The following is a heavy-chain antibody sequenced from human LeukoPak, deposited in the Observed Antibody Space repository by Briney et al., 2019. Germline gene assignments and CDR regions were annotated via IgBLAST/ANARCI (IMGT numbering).Heavy chain of an antibody. J-gene: IGHJ4*02. CDR1: GFTVSSNY. CDR2: IYSGGST. Sequence: PGGSLRLSCAASGFTVSSNYMSWVCQAPGKGLEWVSVIYSGGSTYYADYVKGRFTISRDNSKNTLYLQMNSLRAEDTAVYYCARDLDCSGGSCYPGVFDYWGQGTLVTVSS. CDR3: ARDLDCSGGSCYPGVFDY. D-gene: IGHD2-15*01. V-gene: IGHV3-66*01.